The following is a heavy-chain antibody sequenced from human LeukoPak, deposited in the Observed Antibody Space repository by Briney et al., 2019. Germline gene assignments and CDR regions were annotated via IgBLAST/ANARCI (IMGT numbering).Heavy chain of an antibody. D-gene: IGHD4-23*01. CDR1: GYTFTSYA. Sequence: ASVKVSCKASGYTFTSYAMHWVRQAPGQRLEWMGWINAGNGNTKYSQEFQGRVTITRDTSASTAYMELRSLRSDDTAVHYCARSDYGGLYYYYMDVWGKGTTVTVSS. V-gene: IGHV1-3*01. CDR2: INAGNGNT. CDR3: ARSDYGGLYYYYMDV. J-gene: IGHJ6*03.